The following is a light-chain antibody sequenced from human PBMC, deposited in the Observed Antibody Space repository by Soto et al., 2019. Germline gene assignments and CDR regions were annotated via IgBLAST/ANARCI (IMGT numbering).Light chain of an antibody. J-gene: IGKJ1*01. CDR1: QRIRTS. Sequence: DIQMTQSPSSFSSSVLERFTITCRASQRIRTSLNWYQHKPGKAPKLLIYDASSLESGVPSRFSGSGSGTEFTLTISSLQPDDFATYYCQQYNSYSPRTFGQGTKVDIK. CDR3: QQYNSYSPRT. CDR2: DAS. V-gene: IGKV1-5*01.